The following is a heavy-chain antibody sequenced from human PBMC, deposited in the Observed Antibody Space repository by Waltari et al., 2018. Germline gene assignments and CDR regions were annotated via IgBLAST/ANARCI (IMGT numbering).Heavy chain of an antibody. CDR3: ARDGYNASPILRYYYGLDV. Sequence: EVQMVESGGGLVQPGGSLRLPCVASGFIFKNYWTHWVLKVPGKGLVWVARIYIDGSSSNYADSVEGRFTISRDNVKNTLYLQMNNLRAEDTAVYYCARDGYNASPILRYYYGLDVWGQGTTVTVSS. CDR2: IYIDGSSS. J-gene: IGHJ6*02. CDR1: GFIFKNYW. V-gene: IGHV3-74*01. D-gene: IGHD3-9*01.